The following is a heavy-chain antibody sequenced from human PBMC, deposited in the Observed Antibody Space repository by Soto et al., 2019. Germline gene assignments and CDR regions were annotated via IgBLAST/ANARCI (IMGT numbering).Heavy chain of an antibody. CDR2: ISAYNGNT. V-gene: IGHV1-18*01. CDR1: GYTFTSYG. Sequence: ASVKVSCKASGYTFTSYGISWVRQAPGQGLEWMGWISAYNGNTNYAQKLQGRVTMTTDTSTSTAYMELRSLRSDDTAVYYCARALGGGYRDTDFDYWGQGTLVTVSS. J-gene: IGHJ4*02. D-gene: IGHD3-16*01. CDR3: ARALGGGYRDTDFDY.